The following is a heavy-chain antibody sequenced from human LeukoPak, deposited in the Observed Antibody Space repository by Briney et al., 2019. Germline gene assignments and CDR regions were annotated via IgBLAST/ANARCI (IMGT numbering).Heavy chain of an antibody. CDR2: IGTAGDT. V-gene: IGHV3-13*01. Sequence: GGSLRLSCAASGFTFSSYDMHWVRQATGKGLEWVSAIGTAGDTYYPGSVKGRFTISRENAKNSLYLQMNSLRAGDTAVYYCAKVDIVATIDAGRLVDYWGQGTLVTVSS. D-gene: IGHD5-12*01. CDR1: GFTFSSYD. CDR3: AKVDIVATIDAGRLVDY. J-gene: IGHJ4*02.